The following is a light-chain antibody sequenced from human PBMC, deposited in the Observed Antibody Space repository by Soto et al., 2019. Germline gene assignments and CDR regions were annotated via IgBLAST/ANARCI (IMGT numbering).Light chain of an antibody. CDR1: SSDVGRYKF. CDR2: EGS. J-gene: IGLJ1*01. CDR3: CSYAGSSNV. Sequence: QSVLTQPASVSESAGQSITISCTGTSSDVGRYKFVSWYQQHPGKAPKLIVYEGSKRPSGVSKRFSGSKSGNTASLTISGLQADDEADYYCCSYAGSSNVFGTGPKVTVL. V-gene: IGLV2-23*03.